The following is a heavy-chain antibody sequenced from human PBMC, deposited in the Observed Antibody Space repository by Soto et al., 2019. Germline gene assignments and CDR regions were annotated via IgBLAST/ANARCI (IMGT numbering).Heavy chain of an antibody. D-gene: IGHD4-17*01. V-gene: IGHV4-31*03. CDR1: GGSISSGGYS. CDR2: IYFSGST. J-gene: IGHJ5*02. Sequence: QVQLQESGPGLVKPSQTLSLTCTVSGGSISSGGYSWSWIRKHPGKGLEWIGYIYFSGSTYYNPSLTSRVTISVDTSKNQFSLKLSSVTAADTAVYYCARRTMSTVTTGPGWFDPWGQGTLVTVSS. CDR3: ARRTMSTVTTGPGWFDP.